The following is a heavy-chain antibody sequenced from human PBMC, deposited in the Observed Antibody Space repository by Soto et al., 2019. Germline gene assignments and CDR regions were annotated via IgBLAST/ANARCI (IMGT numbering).Heavy chain of an antibody. CDR3: AKASSGADY. J-gene: IGHJ4*02. D-gene: IGHD6-19*01. Sequence: ASVKVSCKASGYTLTGYSIHWVRQAPGQRLEWMGWINTGNGDTKSSQNFQGRVTFTRDTSASTAYMELSSLRSEDTAVYYCAKASSGADYCGQGTRVTVPS. CDR1: GYTLTGYS. CDR2: INTGNGDT. V-gene: IGHV1-3*04.